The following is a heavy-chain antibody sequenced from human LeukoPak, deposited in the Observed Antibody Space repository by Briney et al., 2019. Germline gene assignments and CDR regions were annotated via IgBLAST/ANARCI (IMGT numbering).Heavy chain of an antibody. D-gene: IGHD2-8*01. CDR2: VYYSGST. J-gene: IGHJ4*02. Sequence: SETLSLTCSVSGVPISSYYWSWIRQSPGKGLEWIGYVYYSGSTNYNPSLKSRVTISVDTSKNQFSLKLSSVTAADTAVYYCARDRRGYCTNGVCYYFDYWGQGTLVTVSS. CDR3: ARDRRGYCTNGVCYYFDY. CDR1: GVPISSYY. V-gene: IGHV4-59*12.